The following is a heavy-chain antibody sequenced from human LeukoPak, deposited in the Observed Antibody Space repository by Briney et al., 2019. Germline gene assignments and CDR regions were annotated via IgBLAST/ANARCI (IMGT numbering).Heavy chain of an antibody. Sequence: SETLSLTCTVSGGSVSSGSYYWSWIRQPPGKGLEWIGYIYYSGSTNYNPSLKSRVTISVDTSKNQFSLKLSSVTAADTAVYYCARERARITIFGVVWGQGTLVTVSS. CDR1: GGSVSSGSYY. V-gene: IGHV4-61*01. J-gene: IGHJ4*02. D-gene: IGHD3-3*01. CDR3: ARERARITIFGVV. CDR2: IYYSGST.